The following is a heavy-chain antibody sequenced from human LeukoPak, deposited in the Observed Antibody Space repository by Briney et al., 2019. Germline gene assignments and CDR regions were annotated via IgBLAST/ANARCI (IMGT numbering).Heavy chain of an antibody. CDR3: ARSGYNRFDY. CDR1: GFTFSTYA. J-gene: IGHJ4*02. V-gene: IGHV3-23*01. Sequence: GGSLRLSCAASGFTFSTYAMSWVRRAPGKGLEWVSSFSGSGGSTYYADSVKGRLTISRDNSKNTLYLQMNRLRAEDTAIYYCARSGYNRFDYWGQGTLVTVSS. D-gene: IGHD5-24*01. CDR2: FSGSGGST.